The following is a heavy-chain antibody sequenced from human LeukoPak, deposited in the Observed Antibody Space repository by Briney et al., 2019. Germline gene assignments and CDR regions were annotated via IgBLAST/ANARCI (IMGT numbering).Heavy chain of an antibody. CDR2: ISSSSSYI. V-gene: IGHV3-21*01. Sequence: GGSLRLSCAASGFTFSSYSMNWVRQAPGKGLEWVSSISSSSSYIYYADSVKGRFTISRDNAKNSLYLQMNSLRAEDTAVYYCARAPIASQPFNFDYWGQGTLATVSS. J-gene: IGHJ4*02. D-gene: IGHD2-21*01. CDR1: GFTFSSYS. CDR3: ARAPIASQPFNFDY.